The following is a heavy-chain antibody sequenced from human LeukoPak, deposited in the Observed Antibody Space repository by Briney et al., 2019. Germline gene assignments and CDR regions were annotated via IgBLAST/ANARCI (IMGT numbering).Heavy chain of an antibody. J-gene: IGHJ4*02. D-gene: IGHD3-10*01. CDR2: ISAYNGNT. Sequence: ASVKVSCKASGYTFTSYGISWVRQAPGQGLEWMGWISAYNGNTNYAQKLQGRVTMTTDTSTSTAYMELRSLRSDDTAVYYCAKSGGSGSYHPEEAARDYLDYWGQGTLVTVSS. CDR1: GYTFTSYG. V-gene: IGHV1-18*01. CDR3: AKSGGSGSYHPEEAARDYLDY.